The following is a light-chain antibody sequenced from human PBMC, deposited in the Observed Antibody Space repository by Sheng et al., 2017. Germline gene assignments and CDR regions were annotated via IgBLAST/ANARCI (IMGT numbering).Light chain of an antibody. CDR1: QSVLYSSNNKNY. J-gene: IGKJ1*01. V-gene: IGKV4-1*01. Sequence: DIVMTQSPDSLAVSLGERATINCKSSQSVLYSSNNKNYLAWYQXKPGQPPKLLIYWASTRESGVPDRFSGXGSGTDFTLTISSLQAEDVAVYYCQQYYSTPPTFGQGTKVEIK. CDR3: QQYYSTPPT. CDR2: WAS.